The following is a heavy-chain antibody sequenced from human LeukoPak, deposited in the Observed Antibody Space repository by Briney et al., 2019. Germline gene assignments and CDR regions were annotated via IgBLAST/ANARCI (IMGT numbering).Heavy chain of an antibody. CDR2: IYYSGST. V-gene: IGHV4-59*01. Sequence: KPSETLSLTCTVSGGSISSYYWSWIRQPPEKGLEWIGYIYYSGSTNYNPSLKSRVTISVDTSKNQFSLKLSSVTAADTAVYYCARGESYYYDSSGYYSRDWGQGTLVTVSS. D-gene: IGHD3-22*01. CDR3: ARGESYYYDSSGYYSRD. CDR1: GGSISSYY. J-gene: IGHJ4*02.